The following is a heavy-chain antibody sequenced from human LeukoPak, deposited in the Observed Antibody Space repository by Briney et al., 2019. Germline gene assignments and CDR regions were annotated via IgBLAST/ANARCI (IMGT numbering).Heavy chain of an antibody. D-gene: IGHD3-10*01. Sequence: SETLSLTCTVSGGSISSYYWSWIRQPPGKGLEWIGYIYYSGSTNYNPSLKSRVTISETSKNQFSLKLSSVTAADTAVYYCVRVGSYIPRFDIWGQGTMVTVSS. J-gene: IGHJ3*02. CDR3: VRVGSYIPRFDI. CDR2: IYYSGST. V-gene: IGHV4-59*01. CDR1: GGSISSYY.